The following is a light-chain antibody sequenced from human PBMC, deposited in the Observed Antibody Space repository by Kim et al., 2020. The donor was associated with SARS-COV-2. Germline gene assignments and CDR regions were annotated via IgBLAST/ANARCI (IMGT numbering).Light chain of an antibody. V-gene: IGKV3-15*01. CDR2: VAS. Sequence: EIVMTQSPATLSVSPGERATLTCRASQSVNSNLAWYQQRGGRAPRILIYVASTRAAGIPARFSGSGSGTEFTLTISSLQSEDLAVYYCHQYHDLAGTFGQGTKVDIK. CDR3: HQYHDLAGT. CDR1: QSVNSN. J-gene: IGKJ1*01.